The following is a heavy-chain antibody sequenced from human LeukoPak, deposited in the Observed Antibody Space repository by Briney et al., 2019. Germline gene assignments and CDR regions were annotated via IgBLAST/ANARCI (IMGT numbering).Heavy chain of an antibody. J-gene: IGHJ4*02. Sequence: GGSLRLSCAASGFTFASNAMSWVRRAPGKGLEWVSSITGSVGSTYYADSVKGRFTISRDISKNTLYLQMNSLRAEDTAVYYCAKAPYSSSWGIDYWGQGTLVTVSS. CDR2: ITGSVGST. CDR3: AKAPYSSSWGIDY. CDR1: GFTFASNA. D-gene: IGHD6-13*01. V-gene: IGHV3-23*01.